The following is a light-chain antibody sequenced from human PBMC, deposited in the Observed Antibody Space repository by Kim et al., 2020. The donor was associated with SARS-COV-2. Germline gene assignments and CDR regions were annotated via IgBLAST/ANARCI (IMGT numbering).Light chain of an antibody. Sequence: QMATISCSGCTSKYGSNTVNLYQQLPGTTPKLLIYSNNQRPSGVPDRFSGSKSGTSASLAISGLQSEDEADYYCAAWDDSLNVRWVFGGGTQLTVL. CDR2: SNN. CDR3: AAWDDSLNVRWV. J-gene: IGLJ3*02. V-gene: IGLV1-44*01. CDR1: TSKYGSNT.